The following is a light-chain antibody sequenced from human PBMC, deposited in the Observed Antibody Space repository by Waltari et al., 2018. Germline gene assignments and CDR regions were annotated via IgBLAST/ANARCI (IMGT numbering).Light chain of an antibody. J-gene: IGLJ3*02. V-gene: IGLV1-44*01. CDR2: DNN. CDR3: AAWDDSLNGPV. CDR1: SSNIGSNT. Sequence: QSVLTPPPSASGTPGQRVTISCSGSSSNIGSNTVNWYQQLPGTAPKLLIYDNNQRPSGVPDRFSGSKSGTSASLAISGLQSEDEADYSCAAWDDSLNGPVFGGGTKLTVL.